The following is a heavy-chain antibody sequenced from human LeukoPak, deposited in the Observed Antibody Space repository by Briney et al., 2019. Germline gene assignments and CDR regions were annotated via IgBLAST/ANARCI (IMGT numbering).Heavy chain of an antibody. CDR3: VKEPSSNWYGDDAFDL. D-gene: IGHD6-13*01. CDR1: GFTFDDYA. Sequence: GGSLRLSCAASGFTFDDYAMHWVRQAPGKGLEWVSGISWNSGSIGYADSVKGRFTISRDNAKNSLYLQMDRLRVEDTALYYCVKEPSSNWYGDDAFDLWGQGTMVTVSS. J-gene: IGHJ3*01. V-gene: IGHV3-9*01. CDR2: ISWNSGSI.